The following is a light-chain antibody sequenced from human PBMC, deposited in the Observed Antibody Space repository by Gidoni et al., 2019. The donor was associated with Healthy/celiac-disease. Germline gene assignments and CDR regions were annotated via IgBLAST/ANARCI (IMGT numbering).Light chain of an antibody. CDR1: QSVSSY. V-gene: IGKV3-11*01. Sequence: EIVLTQSPPTLSLSPGERATLSCSASQSVSSYLAWYQQKPGQAPRLLIYDASNTATGIPARFSGSGSGTDVTLTISSLEPEDFAVYYCQQRSNWPPFFTFGQGTRLEIK. CDR3: QQRSNWPPFFT. CDR2: DAS. J-gene: IGKJ5*01.